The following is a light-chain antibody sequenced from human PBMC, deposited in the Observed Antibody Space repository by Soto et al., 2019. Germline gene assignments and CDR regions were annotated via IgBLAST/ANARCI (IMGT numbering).Light chain of an antibody. CDR1: QSISSW. J-gene: IGKJ1*01. V-gene: IGKV1-5*01. CDR3: QHYNRYPEA. CDR2: DAS. Sequence: IQVTQSPSTLSTTVGDGVSITCGASQSISSWLAWYQQKPGKAPKLMIYDASSLESGVPSRFSGRGSCTEFTLTISSLQPADFATYDCQHYNRYPEAFGQGTQVDIK.